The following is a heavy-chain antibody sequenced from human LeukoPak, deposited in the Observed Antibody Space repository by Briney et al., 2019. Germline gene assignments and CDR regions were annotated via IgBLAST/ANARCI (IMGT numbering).Heavy chain of an antibody. V-gene: IGHV1-18*01. CDR2: ISAYNANT. CDR1: GYTFTSYG. CDR3: ARGVWSDHVGWFDP. J-gene: IGHJ5*02. D-gene: IGHD2-8*01. Sequence: ASVKVSCKASGYTFTSYGINWVRQAPGQGLEWMGWISAYNANTNYAQKLQGRVTMTTDTSTSTAYMELRSLRSDDTAVYYCARGVWSDHVGWFDPWGQGTLVTVSS.